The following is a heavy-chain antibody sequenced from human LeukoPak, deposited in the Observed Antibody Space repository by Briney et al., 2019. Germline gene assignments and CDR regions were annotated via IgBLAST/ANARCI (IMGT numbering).Heavy chain of an antibody. D-gene: IGHD4/OR15-4a*01. J-gene: IGHJ3*02. CDR3: ARDRVFANYRAFDI. Sequence: GGSLRLSCAASGFTFSSYAMHWVRQAPGKGLEWVAVISYDGSNKYYADSVKGRFTISRDNSKNTLYLQMNSLRAEDTAVYYCARDRVFANYRAFDIWGQGTMVTVSS. V-gene: IGHV3-30*04. CDR2: ISYDGSNK. CDR1: GFTFSSYA.